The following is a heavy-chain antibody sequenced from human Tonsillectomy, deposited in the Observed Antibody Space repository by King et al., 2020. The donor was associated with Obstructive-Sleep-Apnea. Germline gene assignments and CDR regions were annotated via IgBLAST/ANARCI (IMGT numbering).Heavy chain of an antibody. J-gene: IGHJ2*01. CDR1: GFSLSTSGVG. D-gene: IGHD6-13*01. V-gene: IGHV2-5*01. CDR2: IYLNDDK. CDR3: ARIIAAAGPYWYFDL. Sequence: TLKESGPTLVKPTQTLTLTCTFSGFSLSTSGVGVGWIRQPPGKALEWLALIYLNDDKRYSPSLKSRLTITKDTSKNQVVLTMTNMDPVDTATYYCARIIAAAGPYWYFDLWGRGTLVTVSS.